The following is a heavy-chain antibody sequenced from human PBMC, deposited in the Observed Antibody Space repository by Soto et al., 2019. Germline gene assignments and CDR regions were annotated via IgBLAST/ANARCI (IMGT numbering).Heavy chain of an antibody. J-gene: IGHJ4*02. V-gene: IGHV4-4*02. D-gene: IGHD6-19*01. CDR1: GGSITSNW. CDR3: ARDIAVAGTRGFDH. CDR2: IFHTGSA. Sequence: QVQLQESGPGLMKPSGTLSLTCAVSGGSITSNWWSWVRQPPGKGLEWIAEIFHTGSANYNPSLMGRLTISMDQSRNHLSLNLNSVTAADTAVYYFARDIAVAGTRGFDHWGQGTLVTVSS.